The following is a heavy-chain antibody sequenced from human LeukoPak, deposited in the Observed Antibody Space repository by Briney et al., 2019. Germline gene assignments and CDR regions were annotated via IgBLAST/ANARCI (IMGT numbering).Heavy chain of an antibody. J-gene: IGHJ4*02. V-gene: IGHV3-15*01. CDR2: IKSKIDGGTR. D-gene: IGHD2-15*01. CDR1: GFTFNNVW. CDR3: TIDLPRTKTVAVLAATEEGRN. Sequence: GGSLRLSCAASGFTFNNVWMSWVRQAPGKGLEWVGRIKSKIDGGTRDYGAPVKGRFTISRDDSKSTLYLQMSGLKTEDTAMYYCTIDLPRTKTVAVLAATEEGRNWGQGTLVTVSS.